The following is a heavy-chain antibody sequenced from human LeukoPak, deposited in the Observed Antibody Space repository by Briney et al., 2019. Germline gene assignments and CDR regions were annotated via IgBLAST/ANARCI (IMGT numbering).Heavy chain of an antibody. J-gene: IGHJ5*02. D-gene: IGHD2-15*01. CDR1: GGSISSTSYY. CDR2: MYYSGST. Sequence: SETLSLTCTVSGGSISSTSYYWGWIRQPPGKGLEWIGSMYYSGSTDHNPSLKSRVTISVDTPKNQFSLNLRSVTAADTAVYYCARHRAYCSGSKCYSVWFDPWGQGTLVTVSS. CDR3: ARHRAYCSGSKCYSVWFDP. V-gene: IGHV4-39*01.